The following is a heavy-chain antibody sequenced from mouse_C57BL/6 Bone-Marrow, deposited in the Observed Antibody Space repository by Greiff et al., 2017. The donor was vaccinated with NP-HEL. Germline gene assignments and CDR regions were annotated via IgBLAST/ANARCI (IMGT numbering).Heavy chain of an antibody. CDR2: ISNLAYSI. CDR1: GFTFSDYG. J-gene: IGHJ1*03. V-gene: IGHV5-15*01. D-gene: IGHD2-4*01. Sequence: EVQLVESGGGLVQPGGSLKLSCAASGFTFSDYGMAWVRQAPRKGPEWVAFISNLAYSIYYADTVTSRFTISRENAKNTLYLEMSSLRSEDTAMYYCARGDYGDWYFDVWSTGTTVTVSS. CDR3: ARGDYGDWYFDV.